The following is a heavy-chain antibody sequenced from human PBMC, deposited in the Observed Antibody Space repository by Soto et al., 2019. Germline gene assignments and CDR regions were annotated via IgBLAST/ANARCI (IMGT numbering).Heavy chain of an antibody. CDR1: GYTFTTYA. Sequence: APVKVSCKASGYTFTTYAMHWVRQAPGQRLEWMGWINAGNGNTKYSQKIQGRVTITRDTSTSTAYMELSRLRSDDTAVYYCARGVGDRYGMDVWGQGTTVTVSS. V-gene: IGHV1-3*01. CDR3: ARGVGDRYGMDV. J-gene: IGHJ6*02. CDR2: INAGNGNT. D-gene: IGHD3-16*01.